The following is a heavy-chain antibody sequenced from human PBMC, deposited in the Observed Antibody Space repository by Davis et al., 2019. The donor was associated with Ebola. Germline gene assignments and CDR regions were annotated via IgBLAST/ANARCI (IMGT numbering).Heavy chain of an antibody. CDR3: TRISYGSIAAP. V-gene: IGHV3-73*01. CDR2: IRSKANSYAT. D-gene: IGHD6-6*01. J-gene: IGHJ4*02. CDR1: GFTFSGSA. Sequence: GESLKISCAASGFTFSGSAMHWVRQASGKGLEWVGRIRSKANSYATAYAAPVKGRFTISRDDSKNTAYLQMNSLKTEDTAVYYCTRISYGSIAAPWGQGTLVTVSS.